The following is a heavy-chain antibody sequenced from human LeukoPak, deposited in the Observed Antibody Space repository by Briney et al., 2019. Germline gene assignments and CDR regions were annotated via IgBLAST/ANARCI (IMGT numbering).Heavy chain of an antibody. V-gene: IGHV1-2*02. CDR2: INPNSGGT. D-gene: IGHD3-22*01. CDR1: GYTFTGYY. J-gene: IGHJ4*02. Sequence: ASVKVSCKASGYTFTGYYMHWVRQAPGQGLEWMGWINPNSGGTNYAQKFQGRVTMTGDTSISTAYMELSRLRSDDTAVYYCAREGYDSSGYGYWGQGTLVTVSS. CDR3: AREGYDSSGYGY.